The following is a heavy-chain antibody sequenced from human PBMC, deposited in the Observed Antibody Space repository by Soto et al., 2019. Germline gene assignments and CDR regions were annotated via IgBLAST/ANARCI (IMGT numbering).Heavy chain of an antibody. V-gene: IGHV3-23*01. Sequence: EVQLLESGGGLVQPGGSLRLSCAASGFTFSSYAMSWVRQAPGKGLEWVSAISGSGGSTYYADSVKGRFTIARDNSKNTLYLQMNSLRAEDTAVYYCAKDQYIVVVPAAESAFDIWGQGTMVTVSS. D-gene: IGHD2-2*01. CDR2: ISGSGGST. CDR1: GFTFSSYA. CDR3: AKDQYIVVVPAAESAFDI. J-gene: IGHJ3*02.